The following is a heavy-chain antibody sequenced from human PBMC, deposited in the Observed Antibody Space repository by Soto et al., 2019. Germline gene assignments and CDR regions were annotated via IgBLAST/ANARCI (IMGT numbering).Heavy chain of an antibody. CDR2: ISAYNGNT. CDR1: GYTFTSYG. V-gene: IGHV1-18*01. Sequence: GASVKVSCKASGYTFTSYGISWVRQAPGQGLEWMGWISAYNGNTNYAQKLQGRVTMTTDTSTSTAYMELRSLRSDDTAVYYCARDRRFSSAAARLDYWGQGTLVTVSS. D-gene: IGHD6-13*01. J-gene: IGHJ4*02. CDR3: ARDRRFSSAAARLDY.